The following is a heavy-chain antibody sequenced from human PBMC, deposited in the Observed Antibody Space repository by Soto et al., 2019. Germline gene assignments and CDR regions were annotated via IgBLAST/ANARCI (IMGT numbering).Heavy chain of an antibody. Sequence: SETLSLTCTVSGGSISSNIYYWGWIRQPPGKGLEWIGNIHYGGSTNYNPSLKSRVTISVDTPKNQFSLKLSSVTAADTAVYYCAKNWNWGALVHWGQGTLVTVSS. CDR2: IHYGGST. D-gene: IGHD7-27*01. V-gene: IGHV4-61*05. CDR3: AKNWNWGALVH. J-gene: IGHJ4*02. CDR1: GGSISSNIYY.